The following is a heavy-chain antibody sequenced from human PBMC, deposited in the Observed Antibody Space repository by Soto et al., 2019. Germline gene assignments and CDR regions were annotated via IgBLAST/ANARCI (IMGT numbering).Heavy chain of an antibody. CDR1: GGSFSGYY. CDR2: INHSGST. J-gene: IGHJ5*02. CDR3: ARARTLTIFGVVKWFDP. Sequence: PSETLSLTCAVYGGSFSGYYWSWIRQPPGKGLEWIGEINHSGSTNYNPSLKSRVTISVDTSKNQFSLKLSSVTAADTAVYYCARARTLTIFGVVKWFDPWGQGTLVTVSS. V-gene: IGHV4-34*01. D-gene: IGHD3-3*01.